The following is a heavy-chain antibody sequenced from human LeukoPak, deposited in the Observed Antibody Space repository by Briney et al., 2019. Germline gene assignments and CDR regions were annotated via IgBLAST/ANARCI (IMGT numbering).Heavy chain of an antibody. J-gene: IGHJ4*02. D-gene: IGHD3-10*01. Sequence: QAGRSLRLSCAASGFTFSSYEMNWVSQAPGKWLGWVSYISSIGSTIYYADSVKGRFTISRDNAKNSLYLQMNSLRAEDTAVYYCARGGRVRGVIIRWFDYWGQGTLVTVSS. V-gene: IGHV3-48*03. CDR3: ARGGRVRGVIIRWFDY. CDR1: GFTFSSYE. CDR2: ISSIGSTI.